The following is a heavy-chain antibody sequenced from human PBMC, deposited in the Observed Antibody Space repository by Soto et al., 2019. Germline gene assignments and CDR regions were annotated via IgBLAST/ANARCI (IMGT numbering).Heavy chain of an antibody. V-gene: IGHV1-3*01. J-gene: IGHJ5*02. CDR3: ARSMVTIFGVFLPQFWWFDP. Sequence: GASVKVSCKASGYTFTSYAMHWVRQAPGQRLEWMGWINAGNGNTKYSQKFQGRVTITRDTSASTAYMELSSLRSEDTAVYYCARSMVTIFGVFLPQFWWFDPWGQGTLVTVSS. CDR1: GYTFTSYA. D-gene: IGHD3-3*01. CDR2: INAGNGNT.